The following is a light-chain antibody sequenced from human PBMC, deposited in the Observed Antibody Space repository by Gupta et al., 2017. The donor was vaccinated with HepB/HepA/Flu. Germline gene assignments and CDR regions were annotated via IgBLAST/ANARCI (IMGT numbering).Light chain of an antibody. J-gene: IGLJ3*02. V-gene: IGLV1-44*01. CDR1: RSNIGSET. CDR2: SDV. CDR3: AAWDSSLSGWV. Sequence: SVLTQPPSPSRAPGQRVTSSCSGSRSNIGSETVHWYQQFPGTAPKLLTHSDVQRPSGVPGRFSGSKSGTSASLSISGLQSEDEADYYCAAWDSSLSGWVFGGGTKLTVL.